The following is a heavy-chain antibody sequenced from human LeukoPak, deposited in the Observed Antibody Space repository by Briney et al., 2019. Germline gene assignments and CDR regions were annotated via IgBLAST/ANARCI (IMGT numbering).Heavy chain of an antibody. D-gene: IGHD6-19*01. V-gene: IGHV1-2*04. CDR3: ARGTSSGWYYFDY. J-gene: IGHJ4*02. CDR1: GYTFTGYY. Sequence: ASVKVSCKASGYTFTGYYMHWVRQAPGQGLEWMGWINPNSGGTNYAQKFQGWVTMTRDTSISTAYMELGRLRSDDTAVYYCARGTSSGWYYFDYWGQGTLVTVSS. CDR2: INPNSGGT.